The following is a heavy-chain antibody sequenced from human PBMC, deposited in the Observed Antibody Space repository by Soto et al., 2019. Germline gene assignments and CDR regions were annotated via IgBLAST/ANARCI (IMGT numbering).Heavy chain of an antibody. CDR3: ARGGHNSGWYGRFYY. J-gene: IGHJ4*02. CDR2: IYYSGST. Sequence: PSETLSLTCTVSGGSISSYYWSWIRQRPGKGLEWIGYIYYSGSTNYNPSLKSRVTISVDTSKNQFSLKLSSVTAAATPVYYCARGGHNSGWYGRFYYWGQGTLVTVSS. D-gene: IGHD6-19*01. V-gene: IGHV4-59*08. CDR1: GGSISSYY.